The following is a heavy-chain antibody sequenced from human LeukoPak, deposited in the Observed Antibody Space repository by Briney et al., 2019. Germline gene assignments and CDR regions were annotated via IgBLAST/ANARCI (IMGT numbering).Heavy chain of an antibody. CDR2: IFHNGRI. D-gene: IGHD1-1*01. Sequence: PSGTLSLTCAVSGDSISTQNWWTWVRQSPGKGLEWIGEIFHNGRIKYNPSLQSRLTMSVDTSKNQFSLNLRSVTAADTAVYYCARADVGLGTYYFDYWGQGTLVTVSS. J-gene: IGHJ4*02. V-gene: IGHV4-4*02. CDR1: GDSISTQNW. CDR3: ARADVGLGTYYFDY.